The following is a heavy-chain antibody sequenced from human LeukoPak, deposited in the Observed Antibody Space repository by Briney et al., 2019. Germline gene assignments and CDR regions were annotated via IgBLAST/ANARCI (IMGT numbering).Heavy chain of an antibody. J-gene: IGHJ4*02. V-gene: IGHV1-2*06. CDR2: INPNSGGT. CDR1: GYTFTGYY. CDR3: ARTDKYSGSWEIDY. D-gene: IGHD6-13*01. Sequence: GASVKVSCKASGYTFTGYYMHWVRQAPGQGLEWMGRINPNSGGTNYAQKFQGRVTMTRDTSISTAYMELSRLRSDDTAVYYCARTDKYSGSWEIDYWGQGTLVTVSS.